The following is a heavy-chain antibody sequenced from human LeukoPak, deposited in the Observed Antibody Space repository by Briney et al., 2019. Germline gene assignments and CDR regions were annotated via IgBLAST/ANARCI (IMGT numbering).Heavy chain of an antibody. CDR2: IYSGGST. V-gene: IGHV3-66*01. CDR3: ARGAGAYNYYAMDV. CDR1: GFTVSSND. J-gene: IGHJ6*02. Sequence: EGSLRLSCAASGFTVSSNDMNWVRQAPGKGLEWVSVIYSGGSTFSVDSVKGRFTISRDNSKNTLYLQMNSLRAEDTALYYCARGAGAYNYYAMDVWGQGTTVTVSS. D-gene: IGHD6-19*01.